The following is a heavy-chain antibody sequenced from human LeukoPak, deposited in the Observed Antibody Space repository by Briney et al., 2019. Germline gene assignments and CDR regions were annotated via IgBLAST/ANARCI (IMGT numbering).Heavy chain of an antibody. J-gene: IGHJ6*03. D-gene: IGHD6-19*01. V-gene: IGHV3-9*01. CDR1: GFTFDDYA. CDR2: ISWNSGSI. CDR3: ARDSRIAVADYYYYYMDV. Sequence: GGSLRLSCAASGFTFDDYAMHWVRQAPGKGLEWVSGISWNSGSIGYADSVKGRFTISRDNAKNSLYLQMNSLRAEDTAVYYCARDSRIAVADYYYYYMDVWGKGTTVTVSS.